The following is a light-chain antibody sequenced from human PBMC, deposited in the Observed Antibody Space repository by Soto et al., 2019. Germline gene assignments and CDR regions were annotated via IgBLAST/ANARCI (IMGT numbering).Light chain of an antibody. Sequence: DIRMTQSPSTLSASVGDRVTITCRASQSISSWLAWYQQKPGKAPKLLIYDASSLESGVPSRFSGSGSGTEFTLTISILQPDDFATYYCQQYKTFGQGTKVEIK. CDR2: DAS. CDR1: QSISSW. CDR3: QQYKT. V-gene: IGKV1-5*01. J-gene: IGKJ1*01.